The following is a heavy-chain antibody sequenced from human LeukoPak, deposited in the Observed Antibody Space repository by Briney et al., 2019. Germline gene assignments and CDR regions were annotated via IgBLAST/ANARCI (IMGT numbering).Heavy chain of an antibody. CDR2: ISGSGGST. CDR1: GFTFSSYA. Sequence: GGSLRLSCAASGFTFSSYAMTWVRQAPGKGLEWDSVISGSGGSTYYADSVKGRFTISRDNSKNTVYLQMNSLRAEDTAVYYCIRSVYDGSGYYRVLEYWGQGTLVTVSS. CDR3: IRSVYDGSGYYRVLEY. V-gene: IGHV3-23*01. J-gene: IGHJ4*02. D-gene: IGHD3-22*01.